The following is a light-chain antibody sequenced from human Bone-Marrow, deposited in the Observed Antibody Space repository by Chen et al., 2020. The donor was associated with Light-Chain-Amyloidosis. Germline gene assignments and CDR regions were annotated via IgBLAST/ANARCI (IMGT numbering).Light chain of an antibody. CDR3: QVWDRSSDRPV. CDR1: NIGSTS. J-gene: IGLJ3*02. Sequence: SYVLTQPSSVLVAPGQTATTACGGNNIGSTSVHEYQQTPGQTPLLVVYDDSDRPSGIPERLSGSNSGNTATLTISRVEAGDEADYYCQVWDRSSDRPVFGGGTKLTVL. V-gene: IGLV3-21*02. CDR2: DDS.